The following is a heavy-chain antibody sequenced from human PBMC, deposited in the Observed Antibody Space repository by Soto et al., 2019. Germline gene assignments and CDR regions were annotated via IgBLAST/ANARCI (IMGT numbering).Heavy chain of an antibody. D-gene: IGHD3-22*01. V-gene: IGHV1-3*01. CDR2: INAGNGNT. Sequence: QVQLVQSGAEVKKPGASVKVSCKASGYTFTSYAVHWVRQAPGQRLEWMAGINAGNGNTKYSQKFQGRVTITRDTSTSTAYLEMSSRSSEATDVYFCASDCSLEVSRGYSDYYYYGVDVGSQGTTAPASS. J-gene: IGHJ6*02. CDR3: ASDCSLEVSRGYSDYYYYGVDV. CDR1: GYTFTSYA.